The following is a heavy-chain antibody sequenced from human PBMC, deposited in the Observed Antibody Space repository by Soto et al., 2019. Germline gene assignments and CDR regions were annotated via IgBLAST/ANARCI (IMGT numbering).Heavy chain of an antibody. CDR3: ARGFRNGFNV. J-gene: IGHJ6*02. CDR2: ISGPSIYI. V-gene: IGHV3-21*01. Sequence: EVQLVESGGGLVKPGGSLRLSCVASGFTFSGYSINWVRQAPGKGLEWVSYISGPSIYIYYADSVKGRFTISRDNAKSAVYLQRNSRRAEETAVYYCARGFRNGFNVWGQGTTVSVSS. CDR1: GFTFSGYS. D-gene: IGHD2-8*01.